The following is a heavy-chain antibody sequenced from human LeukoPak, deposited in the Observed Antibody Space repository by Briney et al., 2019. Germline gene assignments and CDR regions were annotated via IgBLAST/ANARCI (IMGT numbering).Heavy chain of an antibody. J-gene: IGHJ6*03. V-gene: IGHV3-33*06. Sequence: PGGSLRLSCAASGFTFSSYGMHWVRQAPGKGLEWVAVIWYDGSNKYYADSVKGRFTISRDNSKNTLYPQMNSLRAEDTAVYYCAKGPYVDTAMVDSGYYYYMDVWGKGTTVTVSS. CDR2: IWYDGSNK. CDR3: AKGPYVDTAMVDSGYYYYMDV. D-gene: IGHD5-18*01. CDR1: GFTFSSYG.